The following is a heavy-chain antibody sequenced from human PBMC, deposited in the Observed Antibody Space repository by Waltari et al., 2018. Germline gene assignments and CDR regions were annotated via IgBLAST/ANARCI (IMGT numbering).Heavy chain of an antibody. J-gene: IGHJ4*02. D-gene: IGHD3-10*01. CDR1: GYTFTSYD. Sequence: QVQLVQSGAEVKKPGASVNVSCRASGYTFTSYDINWVRQATGQGLEWMGWMNPNSGNTDYAQKFQGRVTMTRNTSISTAYMELSSLRSEDTAVYYCARGYPFSFYGSGTYYNVYDYWGQGTLVTVSS. CDR2: MNPNSGNT. V-gene: IGHV1-8*01. CDR3: ARGYPFSFYGSGTYYNVYDY.